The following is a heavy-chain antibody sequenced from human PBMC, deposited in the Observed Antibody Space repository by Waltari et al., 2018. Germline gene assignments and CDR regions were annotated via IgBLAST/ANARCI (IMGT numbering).Heavy chain of an antibody. J-gene: IGHJ6*03. CDR1: GGSISTYY. CDR2: IYATGST. D-gene: IGHD3-10*01. CDR3: ARLPYNNIYFYYYMDV. V-gene: IGHV4-4*07. Sequence: VQLQESGPGLVKPSETLSLTCTVSGGSISTYYWSWIRQPAGKGLEWIGRIYATGSTNYHPSLKSRVTRSVDTSKNQFSLKLSSVTAADTAVYYCARLPYNNIYFYYYMDVWGKGTTVTVSS.